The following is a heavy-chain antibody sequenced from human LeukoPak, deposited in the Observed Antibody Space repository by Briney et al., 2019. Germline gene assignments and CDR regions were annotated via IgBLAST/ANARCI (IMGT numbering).Heavy chain of an antibody. CDR3: ARAGSSGVWDAFDI. Sequence: SETLSLTCAVSGSSISSGGYSWSWIRQPPGKGLEWIGYIYHSGSTYYNPSLKSRVTISVDRSKNQFSLKLSSVTAADTAVYYCARAGSSGVWDAFDIWGQGTMVTVSS. CDR1: GSSISSGGYS. CDR2: IYHSGST. J-gene: IGHJ3*02. D-gene: IGHD2-8*01. V-gene: IGHV4-30-2*01.